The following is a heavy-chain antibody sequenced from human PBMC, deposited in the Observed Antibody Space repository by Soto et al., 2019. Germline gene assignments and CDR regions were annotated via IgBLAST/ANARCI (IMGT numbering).Heavy chain of an antibody. J-gene: IGHJ4*02. CDR1: GGTFSSYT. CDR3: ARDFRYSSGWSFDY. D-gene: IGHD6-19*01. V-gene: IGHV1-69*04. CDR2: IIPILGIA. Sequence: SVKVSCKASGGTFSSYTISWVRQAPGQGLEWMGRIIPILGIANYAQKFQGRATITADKSTSTAYMELSSLRSEDTAVYYCARDFRYSSGWSFDYWGQGTLVTVSS.